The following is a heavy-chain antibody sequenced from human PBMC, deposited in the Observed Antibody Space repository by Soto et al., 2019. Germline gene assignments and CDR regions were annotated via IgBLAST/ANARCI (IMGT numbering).Heavy chain of an antibody. CDR2: ISYDSTKT. J-gene: IGHJ6*02. V-gene: IGHV3-30*03. CDR3: ARTRSAWSDFHYYSLDV. Sequence: QVQLVESGGGVVQPGRSLRLSCAASGFTFNSYGMHWVRQGPGNGLEWVAVISYDSTKTYYADSVKGRFTISRDNSNSALYVQMNSLTGEDTAVYYCARTRSAWSDFHYYSLDVWGQGTTVTVSS. CDR1: GFTFNSYG. D-gene: IGHD1-26*01.